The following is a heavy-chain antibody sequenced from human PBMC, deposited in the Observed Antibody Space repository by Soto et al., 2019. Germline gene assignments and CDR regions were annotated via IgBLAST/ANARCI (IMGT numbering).Heavy chain of an antibody. D-gene: IGHD1-7*01. CDR1: GDSVSSNSAA. Sequence: QVQLQESGPGLVKPSQTLSLTCVISGDSVSSNSAAWNWIRQSPSRGLEWLGRTYYRTRWYYDYGMAVGRRITVNPDTSKKQFSLQLTSVTPEDTAVYYCAGTTSHYWYYMDVWGKGTTVTVSS. J-gene: IGHJ6*03. CDR2: TYYRTRWYY. CDR3: AGTTSHYWYYMDV. V-gene: IGHV6-1*01.